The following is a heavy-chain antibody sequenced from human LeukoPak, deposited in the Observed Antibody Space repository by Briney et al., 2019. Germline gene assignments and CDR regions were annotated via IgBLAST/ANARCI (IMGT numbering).Heavy chain of an antibody. CDR2: INSDGSST. V-gene: IGHV3-74*01. D-gene: IGHD3-9*01. Sequence: SGGSLRLSCAASGFTFSSYWMHWVRQAPGKGLVWVSRINSDGSSTSYADSVKGRFTISRDNAKNTLYLQMNSLRAEDTAVYYCARSTYDILTGYYHDAFDIWGQGTMVTVSS. J-gene: IGHJ3*02. CDR3: ARSTYDILTGYYHDAFDI. CDR1: GFTFSSYW.